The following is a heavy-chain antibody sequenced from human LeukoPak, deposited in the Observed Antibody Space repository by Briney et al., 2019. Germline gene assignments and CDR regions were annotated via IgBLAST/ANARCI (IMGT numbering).Heavy chain of an antibody. D-gene: IGHD2-15*01. CDR3: AKDQYCSGESCPHQRGFHY. J-gene: IGHJ4*02. Sequence: GSLRLSCAASGFTFDNYAMTWVRQAPGRGLEWVSTISNTGGSTYYVDSVKGRFTISRDNSKNTLYLQMNSLRAEDTAVYYCAKDQYCSGESCPHQRGFHYWGQGTLVTVSS. CDR2: ISNTGGST. CDR1: GFTFDNYA. V-gene: IGHV3-23*01.